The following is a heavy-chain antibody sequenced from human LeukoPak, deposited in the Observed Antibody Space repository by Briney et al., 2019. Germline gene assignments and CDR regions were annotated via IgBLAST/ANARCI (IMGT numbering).Heavy chain of an antibody. D-gene: IGHD3/OR15-3a*01. CDR1: GFTFSSNA. J-gene: IGHJ4*01. Sequence: GGSLRLSCAASGFTFSSNAMSWVRQAPGKGLEWVSAISGSGGSTYYADSVKGRFTISRDDSKNSLYLQMNSLRVEDTAVYYCARTGLGMYSFDYWGQEPWSPSPQ. V-gene: IGHV3-23*01. CDR2: ISGSGGST. CDR3: ARTGLGMYSFDY.